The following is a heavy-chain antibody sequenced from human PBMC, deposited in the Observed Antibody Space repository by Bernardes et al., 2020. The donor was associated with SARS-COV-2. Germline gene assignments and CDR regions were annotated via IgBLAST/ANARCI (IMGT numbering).Heavy chain of an antibody. D-gene: IGHD2-2*01. J-gene: IGHJ6*02. CDR2: ITGGGGRT. V-gene: IGHV3-23*01. CDR1: GFTFSRYT. Sequence: GGSLRLSCAASGFTFSRYTMTWVRQAPGKGLEWVSQITGGGGRTYYADSVKGRFTISRDNSKNTLYLQMNSLRAEDTAVYYCSKGDCDTGSCYGYYYALDVWGQGTTVTVSS. CDR3: SKGDCDTGSCYGYYYALDV.